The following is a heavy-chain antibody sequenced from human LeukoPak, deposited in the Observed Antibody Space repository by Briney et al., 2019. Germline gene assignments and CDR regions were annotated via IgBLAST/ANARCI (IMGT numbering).Heavy chain of an antibody. CDR2: ISSNGGST. D-gene: IGHD6-13*01. CDR1: GFTFSSYA. V-gene: IGHV3-64*01. J-gene: IGHJ4*02. CDR3: ARDYGGAAYADY. Sequence: GGSLRLSCAASGFTFSSYAMHWVRQAPGKGLDYVSAISSNGGSTYYANSVKGRFTISRDNSKNTLYLQMGSLRAEDMAVYYCARDYGGAAYADYWGQGTLVTVSS.